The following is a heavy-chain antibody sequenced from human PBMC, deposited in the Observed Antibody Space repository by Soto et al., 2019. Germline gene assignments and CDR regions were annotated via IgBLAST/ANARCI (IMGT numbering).Heavy chain of an antibody. J-gene: IGHJ5*02. D-gene: IGHD5-18*01. V-gene: IGHV1-69*01. CDR3: ARDRSSGYSDGYGSGCGFDP. CDR1: GGTFSSYA. CDR2: IIPIFGTA. Sequence: QVQLVQSGAEVKKPGSSVKVSCKASGGTFSSYAISWVRQAPGQGLEWMGGIIPIFGTANYAQKFQGRVTITADESTSTAYMELSSLRAEDTAVYYWARDRSSGYSDGYGSGCGFDPWGQGTLVTVSS.